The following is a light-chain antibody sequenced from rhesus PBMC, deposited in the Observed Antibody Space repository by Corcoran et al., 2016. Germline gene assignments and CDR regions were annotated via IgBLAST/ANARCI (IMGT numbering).Light chain of an antibody. J-gene: IGKJ4*01. CDR3: HQYNTWHHT. CDR2: GAS. V-gene: IGKV3S9*01. CDR1: QSGSSS. Sequence: EIVMTQSPATLSLSPGERATLSGRPRQSGSSSVAWYQQKPRQAPRPRIFGASSRATGIPERFRGSWSGTDFTLIISRLGPEDVGLYYCHQYNTWHHTFGGGTKVELQ.